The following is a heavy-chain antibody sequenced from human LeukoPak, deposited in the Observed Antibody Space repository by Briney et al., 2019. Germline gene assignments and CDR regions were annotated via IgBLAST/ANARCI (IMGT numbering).Heavy chain of an antibody. V-gene: IGHV1-2*02. D-gene: IGHD2-21*02. CDR1: GYIFTGYY. CDR3: AXXXXXXXXXGDVYYYYMDV. Sequence: ASVKVSCKASGYIFTGYYIHWVRQAPGQGLEWMGWINPNSGDTKYAQKFQGRVTMTRDTSNNTVYMDLTRLIFDDTAMYYCAXXXXXXXXXGDVYYYYMDVWGKGTTVIISS. CDR2: INPNSGDT. J-gene: IGHJ6*03.